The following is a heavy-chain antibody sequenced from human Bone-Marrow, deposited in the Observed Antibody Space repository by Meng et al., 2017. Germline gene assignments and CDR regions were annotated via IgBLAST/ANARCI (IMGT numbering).Heavy chain of an antibody. V-gene: IGHV6-1*01. CDR3: ARGDYSSSPSF. CDR1: GDSVSSHRAA. J-gene: IGHJ4*02. CDR2: TYYRSKWYT. Sequence: QLPPAATRLVKPSDSLSLTSAISGDSVSSHRAAWHWIRLSPSRGLECLGRTYYRSKWYTDYAVSVKSRITINPDTSKNQFSLQLNSVTPEDTAVYYCARGDYSSSPSFWGQGTLVTVSS. D-gene: IGHD3-22*01.